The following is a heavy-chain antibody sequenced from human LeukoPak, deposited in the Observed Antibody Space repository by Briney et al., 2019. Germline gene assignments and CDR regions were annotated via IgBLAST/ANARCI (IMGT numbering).Heavy chain of an antibody. J-gene: IGHJ4*02. CDR3: ARDRDTAIFGDY. CDR1: GGSISNSDYY. D-gene: IGHD5-18*01. V-gene: IGHV4-39*07. CDR2: ISYTGST. Sequence: SETLSLTCTVSGGSISNSDYYWGWIRQPPGKGLEWIGTISYTGSTYYNPSLKSRVTISVDTSKNQLSLKLTSVIAADTAVYFCARDRDTAIFGDYWGQGTLVTVSS.